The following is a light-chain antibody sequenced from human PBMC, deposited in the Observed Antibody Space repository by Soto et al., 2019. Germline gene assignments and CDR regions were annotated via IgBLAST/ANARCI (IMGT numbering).Light chain of an antibody. CDR3: SSYTSSSTLVV. J-gene: IGLJ2*01. CDR2: EVS. CDR1: SSDVGGYNY. V-gene: IGLV2-14*01. Sequence: QSALTQPASVSGSPGQSITISCTRTSSDVGGYNYVSWYQQHPGKAPKLMIYEVSNGPSGVSTRFSGSKSGNTASLTISGLQAEDEADYYCSSYTSSSTLVVFGGGTKLTVL.